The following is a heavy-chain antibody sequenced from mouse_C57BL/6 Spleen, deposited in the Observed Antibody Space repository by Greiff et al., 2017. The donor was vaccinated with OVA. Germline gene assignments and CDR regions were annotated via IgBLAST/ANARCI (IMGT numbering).Heavy chain of an antibody. V-gene: IGHV1-42*01. Sequence: VQLKESGPELVKPGASVKISCKASGYSFTGYYMNWVKQSPEKSLEWIGEINPSTGGTTYNQKFKAKATLTVDKSSSTAYMQLKSLTSEDSAVYYCARDLLPAMDYWGQGTSVTVSS. CDR2: INPSTGGT. J-gene: IGHJ4*01. CDR3: ARDLLPAMDY. CDR1: GYSFTGYY. D-gene: IGHD1-1*01.